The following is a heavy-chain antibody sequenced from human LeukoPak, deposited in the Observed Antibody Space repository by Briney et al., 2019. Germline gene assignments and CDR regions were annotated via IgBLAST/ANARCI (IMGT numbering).Heavy chain of an antibody. J-gene: IGHJ3*02. V-gene: IGHV4-34*01. CDR1: GGSFSGYY. CDR3: ARGWVLLWFGELFQRAFDI. CDR2: INHSGST. Sequence: SETLSLTCAVYGGSFSGYYWSWIRQPPGKGLEWIGEINHSGSTNYNPSLKSRVTISVDTSKNQFSLKLSSVTAADTAVYYCARGWVLLWFGELFQRAFDIWGQGTMVTVSS. D-gene: IGHD3-10*01.